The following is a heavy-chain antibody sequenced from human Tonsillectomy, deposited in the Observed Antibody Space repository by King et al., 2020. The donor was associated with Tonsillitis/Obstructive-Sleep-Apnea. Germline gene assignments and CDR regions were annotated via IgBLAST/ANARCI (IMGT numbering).Heavy chain of an antibody. J-gene: IGHJ4*02. D-gene: IGHD3-3*01. V-gene: IGHV3-7*04. CDR1: GFTFSSYW. CDR3: AGAIYDFWSGYFPRALDY. Sequence: VQLVESGGGLVQPGGSLRLSCAASGFTFSSYWMSWVRQAPGKGLEWVANIKQDGSEKYFVDSVKGRFTISRDNAKNSLYLQMNSLRAEDTAVYYCAGAIYDFWSGYFPRALDYWGQGTLVTVSS. CDR2: IKQDGSEK.